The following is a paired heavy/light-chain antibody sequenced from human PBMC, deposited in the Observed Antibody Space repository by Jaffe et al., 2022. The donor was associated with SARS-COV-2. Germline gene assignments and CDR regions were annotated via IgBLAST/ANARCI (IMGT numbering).Light chain of an antibody. CDR2: GHS. Sequence: QSVLTQPPSVSGAPGQRVTISCTGSNSNIGAGYDVHWYQHTPRTAPKLLIYGHSNRPSGVPDRFSGSKSGTSASLAITGLQAEDEADYYCQSYDNSLNGVLFGGGTKLTVL. V-gene: IGLV1-40*01. CDR3: QSYDNSLNGVL. J-gene: IGLJ2*01. CDR1: NSNIGAGYD.
Heavy chain of an antibody. Sequence: EVLLVESGGGLVKPGGSLRVSCAASGFTFSSYSMNWVRQAPGKGLEWVSAITTSGNFMYYADSLKGRITISRDNARSSLYLQLNSLRAEDTAVYYCARGVMPYCSGGRCYFDYWGQGTLVTVSS. CDR3: ARGVMPYCSGGRCYFDY. CDR2: ITTSGNFM. J-gene: IGHJ4*02. V-gene: IGHV3-21*02. CDR1: GFTFSSYS. D-gene: IGHD2-15*01.